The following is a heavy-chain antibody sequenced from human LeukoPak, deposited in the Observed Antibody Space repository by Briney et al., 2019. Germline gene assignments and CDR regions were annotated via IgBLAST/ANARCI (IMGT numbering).Heavy chain of an antibody. CDR1: GFTFSSYG. D-gene: IGHD3-22*01. CDR3: ARASARLYYYDSSGYWGYFDY. CDR2: IWYDGSNK. V-gene: IGHV3-33*01. Sequence: GGSLRLSCAASGFTFSSYGMHWVRQAPGKGLEWVAVIWYDGSNKYYADSVKGRFTISRDNSKNTLYLQMNSLIAEDTAVYYCARASARLYYYDSSGYWGYFDYWGQGALVTVSS. J-gene: IGHJ4*02.